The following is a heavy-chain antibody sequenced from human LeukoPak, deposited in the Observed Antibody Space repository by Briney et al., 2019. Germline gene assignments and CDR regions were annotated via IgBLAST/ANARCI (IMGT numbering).Heavy chain of an antibody. D-gene: IGHD2-2*01. Sequence: GGSLRLSCVVSGFTFSSYAMSWVRQAPGKGLEWVSGISGSGGSNYYADSVKGRFTISRDNTKNTVYLQMNSLRAEDTAVYYCAKDRHAPGRYCSSTSCFPFDSWGRGTLVTVSS. CDR2: ISGSGGSN. CDR1: GFTFSSYA. V-gene: IGHV3-23*01. CDR3: AKDRHAPGRYCSSTSCFPFDS. J-gene: IGHJ5*01.